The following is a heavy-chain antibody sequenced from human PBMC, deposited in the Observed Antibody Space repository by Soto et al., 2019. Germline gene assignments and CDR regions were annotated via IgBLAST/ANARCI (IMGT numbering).Heavy chain of an antibody. CDR1: GGSISSGGYY. Sequence: QVQLQESGPGLVKPSQTLSLTCTVSGGSISSGGYYGSWIRQHPGKGLEWIGYIYSRGSTYYNPTLKSRVTRSVDTSKNQFSLKLSSVTAAATAGYYCARSINPWGQGTLVTVSS. CDR3: ARSINP. V-gene: IGHV4-31*03. D-gene: IGHD3-10*01. CDR2: IYSRGST. J-gene: IGHJ5*02.